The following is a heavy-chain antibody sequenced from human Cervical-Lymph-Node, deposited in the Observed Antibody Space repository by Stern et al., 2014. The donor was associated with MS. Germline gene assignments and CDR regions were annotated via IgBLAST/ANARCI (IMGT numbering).Heavy chain of an antibody. Sequence: QVQLQQWGAGLLKPSETLSLTCAVYGGSFSGYYWSWIRQPPGKGLEWIGEINHSGSTNYNPSLKSRVTISVDTSKNQFSLKLSSVTAADTAVYYCARGWIQLFFFDYWGQGTLVTVSS. CDR2: INHSGST. CDR3: ARGWIQLFFFDY. D-gene: IGHD5-18*01. J-gene: IGHJ4*02. CDR1: GGSFSGYY. V-gene: IGHV4-34*01.